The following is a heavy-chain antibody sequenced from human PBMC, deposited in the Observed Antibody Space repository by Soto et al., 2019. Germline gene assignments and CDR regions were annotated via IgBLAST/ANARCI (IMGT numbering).Heavy chain of an antibody. D-gene: IGHD2-15*01. CDR2: INAGNGNT. CDR1: GYTFTSYA. Sequence: ASVKVSCKASGYTFTSYAMHWVRQAPGQRLEWMGWINAGNGNTKYSQKFQGRVTVTRDTSASTAYMELSSLRSEDTAVYYCARDSSRIVVVAASNNWFDPWGQGTLVPVSS. J-gene: IGHJ5*02. V-gene: IGHV1-3*01. CDR3: ARDSSRIVVVAASNNWFDP.